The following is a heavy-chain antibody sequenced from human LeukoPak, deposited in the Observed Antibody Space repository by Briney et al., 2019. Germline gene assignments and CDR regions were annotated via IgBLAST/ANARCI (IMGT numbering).Heavy chain of an antibody. CDR1: GFTLSSYE. D-gene: IGHD3-10*01. J-gene: IGHJ6*04. Sequence: GGSLRLSYAASGFTLSSYEMNWVRQAPGKGREWVSYISSGGYTVYYADSVKGRFTISRDNAKNSLFLQMNSLRAEDTAVYYCARDRTIMVQDVWGKGTTVTVSS. V-gene: IGHV3-48*03. CDR3: ARDRTIMVQDV. CDR2: ISSGGYTV.